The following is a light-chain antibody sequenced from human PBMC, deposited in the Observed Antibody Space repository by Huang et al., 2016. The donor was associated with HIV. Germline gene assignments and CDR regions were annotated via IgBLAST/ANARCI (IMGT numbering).Light chain of an antibody. Sequence: EIDLTQSPAILSLSPGERATLSCRASLFVGTSLAWYPQKPGQPPRLLISGAVNRATDIPARFSGRGSGTDFTLTITSVEPDDFGIYYCQHRSSWPDTFGGGTRVEVK. V-gene: IGKV3-11*01. J-gene: IGKJ4*01. CDR1: LFVGTS. CDR3: QHRSSWPDT. CDR2: GAV.